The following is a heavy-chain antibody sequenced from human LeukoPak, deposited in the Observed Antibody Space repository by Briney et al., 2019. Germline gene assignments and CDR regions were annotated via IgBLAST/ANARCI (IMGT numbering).Heavy chain of an antibody. CDR2: INPNSGGT. V-gene: IGHV1-2*02. D-gene: IGHD5-18*01. CDR1: GYTFTGYY. Sequence: ASVKVSCKASGYTFTGYYMHWVRQAPGQGLEWMGWINPNSGGTNYAQKFQGRVTMTRDTSISTAYMELSRLRSDDTAVYYCARDLHPPAYGYDSYWGQGTLVTVSS. CDR3: ARDLHPPAYGYDSY. J-gene: IGHJ4*02.